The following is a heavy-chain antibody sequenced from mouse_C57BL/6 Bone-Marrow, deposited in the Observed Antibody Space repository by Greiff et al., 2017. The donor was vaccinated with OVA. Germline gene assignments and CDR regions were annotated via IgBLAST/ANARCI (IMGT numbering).Heavy chain of an antibody. CDR3: VRDSYSNQYYAMDY. J-gene: IGHJ4*01. CDR1: GFTFNTYA. D-gene: IGHD2-5*01. CDR2: IRSKSSNYAT. V-gene: IGHV10-3*01. Sequence: EVQGVESGGGLVQPKGSLKLSCAASGFTFNTYAMHWVRQAPGKGLEWVARIRSKSSNYATYYADSVKDRFTISRDDSQSMLYLQMNNLKTEDTAMYYCVRDSYSNQYYAMDYWGQGTSVTVSS.